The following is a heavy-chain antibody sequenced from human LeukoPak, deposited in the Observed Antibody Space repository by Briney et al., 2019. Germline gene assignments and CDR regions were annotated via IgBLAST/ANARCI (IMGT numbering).Heavy chain of an antibody. CDR1: GGSISSGDYY. CDR3: ARTYDSSGYSFDY. Sequence: PSQTLSLTCTVSGGSISSGDYYWSWIRQPPGKGLEWLGYIYYSGSTYYNPSLKSRITISVDTSKNQFSPELSSVTAADTAVYYCARTYDSSGYSFDYWGQGTLVTVSS. V-gene: IGHV4-30-4*01. D-gene: IGHD3-22*01. CDR2: IYYSGST. J-gene: IGHJ4*02.